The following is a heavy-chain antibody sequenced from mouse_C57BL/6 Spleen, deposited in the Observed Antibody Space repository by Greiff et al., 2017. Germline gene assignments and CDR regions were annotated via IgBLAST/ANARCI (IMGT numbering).Heavy chain of an antibody. CDR3: TRDSSGYFYY. CDR1: GFTFSSYA. J-gene: IGHJ2*01. CDR2: ISSGGDYI. Sequence: LQESGEGLVKPGGSLKLSCAASGFTFSSYAMSWVRQTPEKRLEWVAYISSGGDYIYYADTVKGRFTISRDNARNTLYLQMSSLKSEDTAMFYCTRDSSGYFYYWGQGTTLTVSS. V-gene: IGHV5-9-1*02. D-gene: IGHD3-2*02.